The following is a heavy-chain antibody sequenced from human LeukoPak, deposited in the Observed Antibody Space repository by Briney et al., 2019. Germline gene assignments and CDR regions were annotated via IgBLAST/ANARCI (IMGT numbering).Heavy chain of an antibody. D-gene: IGHD5-24*01. CDR1: GFTYSDYA. CDR3: AKALGGRDAFNL. Sequence: GGSLRPSCAASGFTYSDYAMSWVRQAPGKGLKWVSIMSGSGGTTYYARSVKGRLTISRDNSRNTLFLQMNSLRVEDTAVYCAKALGGRDAFNLWGQGALVTVSS. J-gene: IGHJ5*02. CDR2: MSGSGGTT. V-gene: IGHV3-23*01.